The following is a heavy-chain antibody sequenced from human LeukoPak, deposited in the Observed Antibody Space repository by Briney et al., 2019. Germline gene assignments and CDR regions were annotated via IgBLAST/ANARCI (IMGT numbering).Heavy chain of an antibody. V-gene: IGHV3-23*01. CDR3: AKDLDDSGIDPVFDY. CDR1: GFTFSSYA. CDR2: ISGSGGST. D-gene: IGHD3-10*01. Sequence: PGGSLRLSCVASGFTFSSYAMSWVRQAPGKGLEWVSAISGSGGSTYYAASVKGRFTISRDNSKNTLNLQMNSLRAEDTAVYYCAKDLDDSGIDPVFDYWGQGTLVTVSS. J-gene: IGHJ4*02.